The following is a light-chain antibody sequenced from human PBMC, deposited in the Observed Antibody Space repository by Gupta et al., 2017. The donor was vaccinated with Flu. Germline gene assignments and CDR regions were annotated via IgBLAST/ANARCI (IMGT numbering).Light chain of an antibody. V-gene: IGLV2-14*01. J-gene: IGLJ2*01. CDR2: EVN. Sequence: QSALTQPASVSGSPGQSITISCTGTNSDIGAYNYVSWYQQHPGEAPKLMIFEVNNRPSGVSNRFSGSKSGNTASLTISGLQSEDEAHYYCSSYTGSYTLFGGGTKLTVL. CDR1: NSDIGAYNY. CDR3: SSYTGSYTL.